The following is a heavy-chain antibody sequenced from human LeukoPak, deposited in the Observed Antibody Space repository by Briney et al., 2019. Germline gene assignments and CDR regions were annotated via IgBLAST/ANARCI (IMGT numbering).Heavy chain of an antibody. J-gene: IGHJ5*02. Sequence: ASVKVSCKASGYTFTGYYMHWVRLAPGQGLEWMGWINPNSGGTSYAQKLQGRVTMTTDTSTSTAYMELRSLRSDDTAVYYCARDLTPGSRIQLSRGVYGNWFDPWGQGTLVTVSS. V-gene: IGHV1-2*02. CDR2: INPNSGGT. CDR1: GYTFTGYY. D-gene: IGHD5-18*01. CDR3: ARDLTPGSRIQLSRGVYGNWFDP.